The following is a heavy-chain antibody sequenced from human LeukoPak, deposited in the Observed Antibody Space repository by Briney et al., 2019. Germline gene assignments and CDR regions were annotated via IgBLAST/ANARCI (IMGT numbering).Heavy chain of an antibody. Sequence: ASVKVSCKASGYTFTSYDINWVRQAPGQGLEWMGRIDPGGGSTDYAQKFRDRVTLTRDKSTNMAYMEVTSLTSEDTAVYYCARKSNSGWYGAFDYWGQGTLVTVSS. D-gene: IGHD6-19*01. J-gene: IGHJ4*02. CDR1: GYTFTSYD. V-gene: IGHV1-46*01. CDR2: IDPGGGST. CDR3: ARKSNSGWYGAFDY.